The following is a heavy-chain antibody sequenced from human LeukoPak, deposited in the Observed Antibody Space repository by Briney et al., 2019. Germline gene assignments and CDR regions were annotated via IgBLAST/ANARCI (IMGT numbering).Heavy chain of an antibody. CDR2: INSDGSST. CDR1: GFTFSNYW. Sequence: PGGSLRLSCAASGFTFSNYWMHWVRQAPGKGLVRVSRINSDGSSTSYADSVKGRFTISRDTSKNTLYLQMNSLRAEDTAVYYCARHSGPGSYNWFDPWGQGTLVTVSS. V-gene: IGHV3-74*01. CDR3: ARHSGPGSYNWFDP. J-gene: IGHJ5*02. D-gene: IGHD3-10*01.